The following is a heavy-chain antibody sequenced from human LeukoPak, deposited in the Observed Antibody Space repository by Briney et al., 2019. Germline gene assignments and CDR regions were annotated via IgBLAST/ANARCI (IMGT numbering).Heavy chain of an antibody. D-gene: IGHD6-13*01. V-gene: IGHV4-39*01. J-gene: IGHJ4*02. CDR3: ARGGDSSSWSVDY. CDR1: GGSISDSRYY. CDR2: IYYSGST. Sequence: ASETLSLTCTVSGGSISDSRYYWGWIRQPPGKGLEWIGSIYYSGSTYYNPSLKSRVTMSVDTSKNQFSLRLSSVTAADTAVYYCARGGDSSSWSVDYWGQGTLVTVSS.